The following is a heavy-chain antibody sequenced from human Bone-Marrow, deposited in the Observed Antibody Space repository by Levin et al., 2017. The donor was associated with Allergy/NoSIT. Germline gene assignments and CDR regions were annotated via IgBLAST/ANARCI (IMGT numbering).Heavy chain of an antibody. Sequence: GGSLRLSCAASGFTFSSHSIHWVRQAPGKGLEWVAVISDDGSTKFYADSVEGRFTISRDNSKSTLYLQLNSLRAEDTAIYYCARDLGDYGGMDDAFDIWGQGTMVTVSS. CDR1: GFTFSSHS. D-gene: IGHD4-23*01. CDR3: ARDLGDYGGMDDAFDI. CDR2: ISDDGSTK. J-gene: IGHJ3*02. V-gene: IGHV3-30*04.